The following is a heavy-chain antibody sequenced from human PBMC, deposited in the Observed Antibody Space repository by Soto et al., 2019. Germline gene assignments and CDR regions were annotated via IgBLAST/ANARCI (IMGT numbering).Heavy chain of an antibody. J-gene: IGHJ4*02. Sequence: QVQLVQSGAEVKKTGASVKVSCKASGYTFTSYGISWVRQAPGQGLEWMGWISAYNGNKKYAQKLQGRVTMTTDTATSTADMELRSLRSDDTAGYYCAREPNYFDYWGQGTLVTVSS. CDR1: GYTFTSYG. V-gene: IGHV1-18*01. CDR3: AREPNYFDY. CDR2: ISAYNGNK.